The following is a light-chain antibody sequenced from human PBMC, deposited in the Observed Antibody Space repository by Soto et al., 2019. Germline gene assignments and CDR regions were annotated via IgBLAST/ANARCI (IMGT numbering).Light chain of an antibody. J-gene: IGLJ2*01. CDR2: DVS. CDR3: GSYTSSSTLR. Sequence: QSALTQPASVSGSPGQSITISCTGTSSDVGGYNYVSWYQQHPGKAPKLMIYDVSNRPSGVSNRFSGSKSGNTASLTISGLRAEDEADYYCGSYTSSSTLRFGGGTKLTAL. CDR1: SSDVGGYNY. V-gene: IGLV2-14*01.